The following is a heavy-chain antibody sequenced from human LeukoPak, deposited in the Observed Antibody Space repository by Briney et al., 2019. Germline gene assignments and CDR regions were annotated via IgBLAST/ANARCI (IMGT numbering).Heavy chain of an antibody. CDR2: INHSGST. CDR3: AREVGDAFDI. J-gene: IGHJ3*02. CDR1: GGSFSGYY. V-gene: IGHV4-34*01. Sequence: SETLSLTCAVYGGSFSGYYWSWIRQPPGKGLEWIGEINHSGSTNYNPSLKSRVTISVDTSKNQFSLKLSSVTAADTAVYYCAREVGDAFDIWGQGTMVTVSS.